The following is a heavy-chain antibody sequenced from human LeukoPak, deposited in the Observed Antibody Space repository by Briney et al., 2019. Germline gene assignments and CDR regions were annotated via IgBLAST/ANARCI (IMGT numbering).Heavy chain of an antibody. D-gene: IGHD4-23*01. CDR1: GFSFTSYW. CDR2: VDHGGSGT. J-gene: IGHJ4*02. CDR3: PTDLG. V-gene: IGHV3-74*01. Sequence: GGSLRLSCAASGFSFTSYWMHWVRQPPGKGLVWVSRVDHGGSGTAYADSVTGRFTISRDNARNTVYLQMNSLRAEDTAVYYCPTDLGWGQGTLVTVSS.